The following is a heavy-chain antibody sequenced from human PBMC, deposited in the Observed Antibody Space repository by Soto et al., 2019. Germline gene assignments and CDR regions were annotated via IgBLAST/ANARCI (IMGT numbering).Heavy chain of an antibody. Sequence: SETLSLTCTVSGASINSGGYYWSWIRQLPGKGLEWIGYIYFSGSTYYNPSLESRVTISLDTSQNQFSLKLSSVTAADTAVYYCARVPHSSSPSFDYWGQGTLVTVSS. D-gene: IGHD6-6*01. CDR3: ARVPHSSSPSFDY. CDR1: GASINSGGYY. CDR2: IYFSGST. V-gene: IGHV4-31*03. J-gene: IGHJ4*02.